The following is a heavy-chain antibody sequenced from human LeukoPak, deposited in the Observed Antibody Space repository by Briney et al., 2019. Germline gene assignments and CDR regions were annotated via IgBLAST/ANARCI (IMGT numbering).Heavy chain of an antibody. CDR3: ARGYFDSS. V-gene: IGHV3-7*04. D-gene: IGHD3-9*01. J-gene: IGHJ4*02. CDR1: GFSISSHW. Sequence: SGGSLRLSCEASGFSISSHWMNWVRQAPGKGLEWVANIKEDGTQKYYVDSVKGRFTISRDNSKNSLYLQMNSLRVEDTAVYYCARGYFDSSGGQGTLVTVSS. CDR2: IKEDGTQK.